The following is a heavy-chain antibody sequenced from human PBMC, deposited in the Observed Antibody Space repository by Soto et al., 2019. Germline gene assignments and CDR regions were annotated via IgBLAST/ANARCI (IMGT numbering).Heavy chain of an antibody. Sequence: QVQLVQSGAEVKKPGASVKVSCEASGYTFIDYYMHWVRQAPGQGFEWMGRISPKSGGTNYAQKFEGRVTMSGDTSLNTAYMELSSLMSEDTAVYYCARPPGYISDWYYFDLWGQGTLVTVSS. D-gene: IGHD6-19*01. CDR1: GYTFIDYY. J-gene: IGHJ4*02. CDR3: ARPPGYISDWYYFDL. V-gene: IGHV1-2*02. CDR2: ISPKSGGT.